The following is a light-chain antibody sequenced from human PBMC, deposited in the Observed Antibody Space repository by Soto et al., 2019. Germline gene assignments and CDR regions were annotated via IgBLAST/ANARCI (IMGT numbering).Light chain of an antibody. CDR1: QSVSSSY. Sequence: EIVLTQSPGTLSLSPGERATLSCTAIQSVSSSYLAWYQQKPGQSPRLLIYGASTRATGIPARFSGSGSGTEFTLTISSLQPDDFATYYCQHYNSYSEAFGQGTKVDIK. V-gene: IGKV3-20*01. CDR3: QHYNSYSEA. J-gene: IGKJ1*01. CDR2: GAS.